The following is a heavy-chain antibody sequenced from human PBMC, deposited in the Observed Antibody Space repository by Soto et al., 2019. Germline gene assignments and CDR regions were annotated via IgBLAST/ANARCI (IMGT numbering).Heavy chain of an antibody. CDR3: AKGFLAYEEGYYGMDV. CDR1: GFTFSSYA. Sequence: GGSLRLSCAASGFTFSSYAMTWVRQAPGKGLEWVSVISGSGGRTYYADSVRGRFTISRDNSKNTLYVQMNSLRAEDTAIYYCAKGFLAYEEGYYGMDVWGQGTRVTVSS. CDR2: ISGSGGRT. V-gene: IGHV3-23*01. D-gene: IGHD5-12*01. J-gene: IGHJ6*02.